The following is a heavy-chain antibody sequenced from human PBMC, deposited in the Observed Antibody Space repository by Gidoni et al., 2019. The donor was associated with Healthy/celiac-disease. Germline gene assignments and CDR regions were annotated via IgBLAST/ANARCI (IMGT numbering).Heavy chain of an antibody. V-gene: IGHV1-46*01. CDR1: GYTFTSYY. Sequence: QVQLGQSGAEGKKHGASGKVSCKASGYTFTSYYMHWVRQAPGQGLEWMGIINPSVVSTSYAQKFPGRVTMTRDTSTSTVYMELSSLRSEDTAVYYCARDQGYSSSSEVFDYWGQGTLVTVSS. D-gene: IGHD6-6*01. CDR3: ARDQGYSSSSEVFDY. CDR2: INPSVVST. J-gene: IGHJ4*02.